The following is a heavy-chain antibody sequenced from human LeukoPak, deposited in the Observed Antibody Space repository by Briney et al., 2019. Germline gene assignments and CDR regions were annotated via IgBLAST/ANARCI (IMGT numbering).Heavy chain of an antibody. Sequence: PGGSLRLSCAASGFTFSSYAMHWVRQAPGKGLEWVAVISYDGSNKYSADSVKGRFTISRDNSKNTLYLQMNSLRAEDTAVYYCAGVEMATIILDYWGQGTLVTVSS. D-gene: IGHD5-24*01. V-gene: IGHV3-30-3*01. CDR1: GFTFSSYA. CDR3: AGVEMATIILDY. CDR2: ISYDGSNK. J-gene: IGHJ4*02.